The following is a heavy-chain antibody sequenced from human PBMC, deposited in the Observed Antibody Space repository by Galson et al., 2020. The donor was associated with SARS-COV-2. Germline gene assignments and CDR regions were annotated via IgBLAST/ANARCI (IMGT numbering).Heavy chain of an antibody. CDR2: IKQDGSDK. J-gene: IGHJ4*02. Sequence: GESLKISCAASGFTFSTYWMSWVRQAPGKGLECVANIKQDGSDKYYVDSVKGRFTISSDNAKNSLYLQMNSLRAEDTAVYYCARDQDGYNDFWGQGTLVTVSS. D-gene: IGHD5-12*01. CDR1: GFTFSTYW. CDR3: ARDQDGYNDF. V-gene: IGHV3-7*01.